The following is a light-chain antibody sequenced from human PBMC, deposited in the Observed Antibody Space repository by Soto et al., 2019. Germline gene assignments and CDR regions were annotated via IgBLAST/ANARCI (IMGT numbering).Light chain of an antibody. CDR1: SSDLGIYNY. CDR3: SSYTTSSTRV. Sequence: QSVLAQPASVSGSPGQSIAISCSVSSSDLGIYNYVSWYQQHPGKVPKLIIFEVTNRPSGVSNRFSGSKPGNTASLTISGLQAEDEADYYCSSYTTSSTRVFGTGTKVTVL. V-gene: IGLV2-14*01. J-gene: IGLJ1*01. CDR2: EVT.